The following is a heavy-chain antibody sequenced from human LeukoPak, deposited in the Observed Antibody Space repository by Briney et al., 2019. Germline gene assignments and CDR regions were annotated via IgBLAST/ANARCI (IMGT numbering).Heavy chain of an antibody. D-gene: IGHD2-2*01. Sequence: GASVKVSCKASGGTFSSYAISWVRQAPGQGLEWMGRIIPILGIANYAQKFQGRVTITADKSTSTAYMELSSLRSEDTAVYYCARETCSSTSCHIDYWGQGTLVTVSS. CDR2: IIPILGIA. V-gene: IGHV1-69*04. CDR1: GGTFSSYA. J-gene: IGHJ4*02. CDR3: ARETCSSTSCHIDY.